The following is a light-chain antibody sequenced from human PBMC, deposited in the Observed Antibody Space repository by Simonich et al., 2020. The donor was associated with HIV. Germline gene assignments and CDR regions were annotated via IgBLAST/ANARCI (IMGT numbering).Light chain of an antibody. CDR1: QSVLYSSNNKNY. CDR2: WAS. CDR3: QQFYSAPLT. J-gene: IGKJ4*01. V-gene: IGKV4-1*01. Sequence: DIVMTQSPDSLAVSLGERATLTCKSSQSVLYSSNNKNYLAWYQQKPGQPPKLLIYWASTRKSGVPDRFSGSGPGTDFTLTISSLQAEDVAVYYCQQFYSAPLTFGGGTKVEIK.